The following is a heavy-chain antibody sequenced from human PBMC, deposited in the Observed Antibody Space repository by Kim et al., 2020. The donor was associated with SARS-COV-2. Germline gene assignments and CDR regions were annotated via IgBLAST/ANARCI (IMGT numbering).Heavy chain of an antibody. Sequence: GESLKISCKTSGYSFTNFWIGWVRQKSGKGLEWMGIIHPNDSDTRYSPSFQGQVTISADKSVSTAYLQWSTLKTSATAMYYCARHLYNISARFMNWFDPW. CDR3: ARHLYNISARFMNWFDP. J-gene: IGHJ5*02. D-gene: IGHD3-10*01. CDR2: IHPNDSDT. V-gene: IGHV5-51*01. CDR1: GYSFTNFW.